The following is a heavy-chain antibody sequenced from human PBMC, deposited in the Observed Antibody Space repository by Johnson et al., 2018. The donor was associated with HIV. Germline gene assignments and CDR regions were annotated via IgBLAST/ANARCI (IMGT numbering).Heavy chain of an antibody. D-gene: IGHD4-17*01. CDR2: ISYDGSNK. Sequence: QMQLVESGGGVVQPGRSLRLSCAASGFTFSSYAMHWVRQAPGKGLEWVAVISYDGSNKYYADSVKGRFTISRDNSKNTLYLQMNSLRAEDTAGYYWARERDSGDALHRRFRAFDIWGQGTMVIVSS. J-gene: IGHJ3*02. V-gene: IGHV3-30-3*01. CDR1: GFTFSSYA. CDR3: ARERDSGDALHRRFRAFDI.